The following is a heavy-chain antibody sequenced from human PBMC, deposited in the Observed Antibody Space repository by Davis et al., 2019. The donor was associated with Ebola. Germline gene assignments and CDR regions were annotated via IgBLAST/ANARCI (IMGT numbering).Heavy chain of an antibody. D-gene: IGHD3-9*01. V-gene: IGHV1-69*13. Sequence: SVKVSCKTSGGSFSSHPISWVRQAPRQGLEWMGGVIPIFDTPHYAQKFQGRIAITADASTSTAYMELSSLRSEDTATYFCARDFDGGNYYFDYWGPGTPVTVSS. CDR2: VIPIFDTP. J-gene: IGHJ4*02. CDR3: ARDFDGGNYYFDY. CDR1: GGSFSSHP.